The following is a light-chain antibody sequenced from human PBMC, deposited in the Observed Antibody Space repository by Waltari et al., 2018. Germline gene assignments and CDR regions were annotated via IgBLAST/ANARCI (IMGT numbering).Light chain of an antibody. J-gene: IGLJ2*01. CDR3: STWDDRLTGVV. CDR2: SHN. CDR1: NSHIGSNT. V-gene: IGLV1-44*01. Sequence: QSVLAQPPSASGTPGQRTTISCSGSNSHIGSNTVNWYQQFPGTAPSLLIYSHNQRPSGVPDRFSASKSGSSAALAIYGLHSEDEADYYCSTWDDRLTGVVFGGGTKVTVL.